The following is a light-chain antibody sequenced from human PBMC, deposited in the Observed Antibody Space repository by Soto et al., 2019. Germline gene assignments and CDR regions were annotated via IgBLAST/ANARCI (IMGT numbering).Light chain of an antibody. CDR2: EVN. CDR1: SSDIGAYDY. CDR3: SSYTSSSPVV. Sequence: QSALTQPASLSGSPGQSITISCTGTSSDIGAYDYVSWFQQHPGKAPKLMISEVNNRPSGVSNRFSGSKSGNTAYLTISGLQVDDEAEYYCSSYTSSSPVVFGGGTKLTVL. V-gene: IGLV2-14*01. J-gene: IGLJ2*01.